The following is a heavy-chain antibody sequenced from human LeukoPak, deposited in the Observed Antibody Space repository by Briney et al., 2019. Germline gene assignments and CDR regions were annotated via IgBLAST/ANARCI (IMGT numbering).Heavy chain of an antibody. J-gene: IGHJ4*02. Sequence: PGGSLRLSCAASGFTFSSFWMTWVRQAPGKGLEWVANINQDGSNKYYVDSVKGRFTTSRDNPKNSLFLLMNSLRAEDTAVYYCASGYNYALHSWGQGTPLTVSS. V-gene: IGHV3-7*02. CDR1: GFTFSSFW. CDR2: INQDGSNK. D-gene: IGHD5-18*01. CDR3: ASGYNYALHS.